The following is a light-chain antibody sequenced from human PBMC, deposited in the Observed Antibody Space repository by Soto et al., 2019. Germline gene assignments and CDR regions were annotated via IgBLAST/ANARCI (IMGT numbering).Light chain of an antibody. V-gene: IGLV2-23*01. Sequence: QSVLTQPASVSGSPGQSITISCTGTSSDVASYKLVSWYQHHPGKAPKLMIYEGSKRPSGVSNRFSGSMSGDTASLTISGLQSEDEADYYCSSYPIYIFFYVFGAGTKFT. J-gene: IGLJ1*01. CDR3: SSYPIYIFFYV. CDR2: EGS. CDR1: SSDVASYKL.